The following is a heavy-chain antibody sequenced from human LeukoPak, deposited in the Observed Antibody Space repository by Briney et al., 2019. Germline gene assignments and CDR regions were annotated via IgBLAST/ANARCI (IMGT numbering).Heavy chain of an antibody. CDR3: VKAGYSSTWSHYGMDV. Sequence: GRSLRLSCAASGFTFTTYGMHWVRQAPGKGLDWMAVISNDGRRKYYSDSVKGRFTISRDNSKKTLYLQMNSLRAEDTGLYYCVKAGYSSTWSHYGMDVWGQGTTVTVSS. V-gene: IGHV3-30*18. CDR1: GFTFTTYG. J-gene: IGHJ6*02. CDR2: ISNDGRRK. D-gene: IGHD2-2*01.